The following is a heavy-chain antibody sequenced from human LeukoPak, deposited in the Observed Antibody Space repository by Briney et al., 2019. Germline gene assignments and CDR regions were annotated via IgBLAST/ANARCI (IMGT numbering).Heavy chain of an antibody. CDR3: ARDERGGVGATVDY. CDR2: IKENGSEK. V-gene: IGHV3-7*01. J-gene: IGHJ4*02. CDR1: GFSFSSYE. D-gene: IGHD1-26*01. Sequence: PGGSLRLSCAASGFSFSSYEMNWVRQAPGKGLEWVANIKENGSEKYYVDSVKGRFAISRDNAKNSLYLQMNSLRAEDTAVYYCARDERGGVGATVDYWGQGTLVTVSS.